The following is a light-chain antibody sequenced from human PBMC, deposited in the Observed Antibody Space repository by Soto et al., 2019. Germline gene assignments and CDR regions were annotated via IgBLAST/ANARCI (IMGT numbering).Light chain of an antibody. CDR2: GAS. CDR3: QQYNNRPPLT. CDR1: QSVSSN. V-gene: IGKV3-15*01. Sequence: EIVMTQSPATLSVSPVERATLSCRASQSVSSNLAWYQQKPGQAPRLLIYGASTRATGIPARFSGSGSGTEFTLTISSLQSEDFAVYYCQQYNNRPPLTFGGGTKVDNK. J-gene: IGKJ4*01.